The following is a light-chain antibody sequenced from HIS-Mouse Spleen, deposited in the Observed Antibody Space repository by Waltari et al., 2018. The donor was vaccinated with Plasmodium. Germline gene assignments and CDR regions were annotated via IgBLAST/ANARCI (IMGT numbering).Light chain of an antibody. V-gene: IGKV3-11*02. CDR3: QQRSNWPLT. CDR1: QSVSSY. J-gene: IGKJ4*01. Sequence: EIVLTQSPATLSLSPGERATLSCRASQSVSSYLAWYQQRPGQAPRLLIYDASNRATGIPARFSGSVSGRVFTLTISNLEPEDFAVYYCQQRSNWPLTFGGGTKVEIK. CDR2: DAS.